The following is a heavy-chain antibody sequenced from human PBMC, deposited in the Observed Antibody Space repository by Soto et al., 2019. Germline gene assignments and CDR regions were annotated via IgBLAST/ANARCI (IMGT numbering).Heavy chain of an antibody. CDR3: ASLRHFYDSSGYYSSYYYYGMDV. CDR2: ISSSSSYI. CDR1: GFTLSSYS. D-gene: IGHD3-22*01. J-gene: IGHJ6*02. V-gene: IGHV3-21*01. Sequence: EVQLVESGGGLVKPGGSLRLSCAASGFTLSSYSMNWVRQSPGKGLEWVSSISSSSSYIYYADSVKGRFTISRDNAKNSLHLQMNSLRAEDTAVYYCASLRHFYDSSGYYSSYYYYGMDVWGQGTTVTVSS.